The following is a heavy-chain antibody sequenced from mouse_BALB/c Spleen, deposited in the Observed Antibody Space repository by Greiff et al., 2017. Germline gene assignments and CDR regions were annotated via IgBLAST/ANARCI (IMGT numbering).Heavy chain of an antibody. CDR1: GFTFSDYY. Sequence: EVMLVESGGGLVKPGGSLKLSCAASGFTFSDYYMYWVRQTPEKRLEWVATISDGGSYTYYPDSVKGRFTISRDNAKNNLYLQMSSLKSEDTAMYYCARELGRSYFDYWGQGTTLTVSS. J-gene: IGHJ2*01. V-gene: IGHV5-4*02. CDR3: ARELGRSYFDY. D-gene: IGHD4-1*01. CDR2: ISDGGSYT.